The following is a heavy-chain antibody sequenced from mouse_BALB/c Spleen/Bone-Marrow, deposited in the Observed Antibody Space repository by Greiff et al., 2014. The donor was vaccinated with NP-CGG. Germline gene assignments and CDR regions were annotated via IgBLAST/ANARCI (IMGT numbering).Heavy chain of an antibody. D-gene: IGHD2-1*01. J-gene: IGHJ3*01. V-gene: IGHV3-8*02. CDR2: INYSGST. CDR1: GDSITNGY. Sequence: EVQLVESGPSLVKPSQTLSLTCSVTGDSITNGYWNWIRKFPGNKLEYMGHINYSGSTYYNPSLKSRISITRDTSKNQFFLQLNSVTTEDTATYYCVRSGYYGSYPASYWGQGTLVTVSA. CDR3: VRSGYYGSYPASY.